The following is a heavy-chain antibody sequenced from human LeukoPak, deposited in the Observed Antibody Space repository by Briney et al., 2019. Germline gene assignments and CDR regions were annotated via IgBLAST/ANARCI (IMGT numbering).Heavy chain of an antibody. V-gene: IGHV3-23*01. Sequence: GGSLRLSCAASGFTFSTYAMSWVRQAPGQGLEWVSGITDSGGATFYADSVKGRFTISRDNSKSAVFLQMNSLRAEDTAVYYCAKLPIVGNWFDPWGQGTLVTVSS. CDR1: GFTFSTYA. CDR2: ITDSGGAT. J-gene: IGHJ5*02. CDR3: AKLPIVGNWFDP. D-gene: IGHD3-22*01.